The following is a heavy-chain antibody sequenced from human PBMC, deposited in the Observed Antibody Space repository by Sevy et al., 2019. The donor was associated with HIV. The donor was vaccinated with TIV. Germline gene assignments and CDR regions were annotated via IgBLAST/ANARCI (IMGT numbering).Heavy chain of an antibody. CDR3: ARLGIAVAGYFDY. CDR2: MYHSGST. Sequence: SETLSLTCAVSGYSISSGFYWGWIRQPPGKGLEWIVLMYHSGSTYYNSSLQSRVTISVDTSKNQFSLELTSVTAADTAVYYSARLGIAVAGYFDYWGQGTLVTVSS. V-gene: IGHV4-38-2*01. D-gene: IGHD6-19*01. CDR1: GYSISSGFY. J-gene: IGHJ4*02.